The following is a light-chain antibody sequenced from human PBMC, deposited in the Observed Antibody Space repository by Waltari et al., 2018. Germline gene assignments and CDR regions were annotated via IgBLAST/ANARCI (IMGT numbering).Light chain of an antibody. V-gene: IGKV3D-20*01. Sequence: EIVLTQSPATLSLSPGETATPSCGASPSVTASYVAWYQQKPGLAPRLLIYDATDRAPGIPGRFSGSGSGTDFTLTISGVEPEDFAVYYCHQYGRSPLTFGGGTKVEI. CDR1: PSVTASY. CDR2: DAT. CDR3: HQYGRSPLT. J-gene: IGKJ4*01.